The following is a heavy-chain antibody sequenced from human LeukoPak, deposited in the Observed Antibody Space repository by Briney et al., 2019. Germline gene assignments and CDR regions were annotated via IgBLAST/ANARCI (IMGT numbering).Heavy chain of an antibody. CDR2: MNPNSGGT. CDR1: GYTFTGYY. D-gene: IGHD3-10*01. CDR3: ASCGSGSYSRDTFDI. J-gene: IGHJ3*02. Sequence: ASVKVSCKASGYTFTGYYMHWVRQAPGQGLEWMGWMNPNSGGTNYAQNFQGRVAMTRDTSISTAYMELRRLRSDDTAVYYWASCGSGSYSRDTFDIWGQGTMVTVSS. V-gene: IGHV1-2*02.